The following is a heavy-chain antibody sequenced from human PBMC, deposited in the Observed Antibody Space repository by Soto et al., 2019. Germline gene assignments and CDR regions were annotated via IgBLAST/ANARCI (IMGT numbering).Heavy chain of an antibody. V-gene: IGHV3-21*01. D-gene: IGHD3-3*01. CDR3: ARDHPGGVVMKNYYGMDV. Sequence: GGSLRLSCAASGFTFSTYAMTWVRQAPGKGLEWVSTIASSSSSTYYADSVKGRFTISRDNAKNSLYLQMNSLRAEDTAVYYCARDHPGGVVMKNYYGMDVWGQGTTVTVS. CDR2: IASSSSST. CDR1: GFTFSTYA. J-gene: IGHJ6*02.